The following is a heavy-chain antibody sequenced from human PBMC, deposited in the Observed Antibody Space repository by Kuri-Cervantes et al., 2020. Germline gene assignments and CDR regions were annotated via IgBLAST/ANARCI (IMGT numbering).Heavy chain of an antibody. CDR2: ISWSGATV. CDR3: AKGSRTSRPYFFDY. J-gene: IGHJ4*02. Sequence: SLKISCAASGFSFNDYAMQWVRQRPGRGLEWVSGISWSGATVGYADSVKGRFTISRDNAKKSLYLQMNSLRGEDTAVYYCAKGSRTSRPYFFDYWGQGTLVTVSS. CDR1: GFSFNDYA. D-gene: IGHD1-26*01. V-gene: IGHV3-9*01.